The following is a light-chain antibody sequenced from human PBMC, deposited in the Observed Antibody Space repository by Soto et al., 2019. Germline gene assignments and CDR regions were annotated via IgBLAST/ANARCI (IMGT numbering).Light chain of an antibody. J-gene: IGKJ1*01. V-gene: IGKV3-20*01. CDR3: QQYGSSPWT. CDR1: QSVSSRS. CDR2: GAS. Sequence: EIVLTQSPGTLSLSPGERATLSCRASQSVSSRSLAWYQQKRDQAPRRLIYGASSRATGIPDRFSGSGSGTDFTLTISRLEPEDFAVYYCQQYGSSPWTFGQGTKVEIK.